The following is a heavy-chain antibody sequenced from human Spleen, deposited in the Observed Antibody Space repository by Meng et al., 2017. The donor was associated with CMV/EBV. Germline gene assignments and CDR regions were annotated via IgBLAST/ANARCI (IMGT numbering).Heavy chain of an antibody. CDR3: AGDRYSSGWYFDY. CDR2: TYYRSKWYF. J-gene: IGHJ4*02. D-gene: IGHD6-19*01. CDR1: GDSVSSDTGA. Sequence: GDSVSSDTGAWNWIRQSPSRGLEWLGRTYYRSKWYFDYAVSVKSRITINPDASKNQFSLQLSSVTPEGTAVYYCAGDRYSSGWYFDYWGQGTLVTVSS. V-gene: IGHV6-1*01.